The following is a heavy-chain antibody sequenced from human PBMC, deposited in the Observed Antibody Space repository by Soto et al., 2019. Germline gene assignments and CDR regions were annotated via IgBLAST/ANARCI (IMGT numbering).Heavy chain of an antibody. CDR2: IYYDGSNK. J-gene: IGHJ4*02. V-gene: IGHV3-33*01. Sequence: PGGSLRLSCAASGFTFSNYNMHWVRQAPGKGLEWVSVIYYDGSNKYNADSVKGRFTISRDNSRNTLYLQMNSLRAEDTAVYYCARGGRIGAAGYFDYWGQGTPVTVSS. D-gene: IGHD6-13*01. CDR3: ARGGRIGAAGYFDY. CDR1: GFTFSNYN.